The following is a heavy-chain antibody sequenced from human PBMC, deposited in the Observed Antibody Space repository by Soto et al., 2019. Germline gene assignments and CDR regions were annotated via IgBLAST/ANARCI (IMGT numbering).Heavy chain of an antibody. J-gene: IGHJ3*02. CDR1: GYTFTNHA. D-gene: IGHD2-15*01. CDR3: ARARVVVVIAATDAFDI. V-gene: IGHV1-3*01. CDR2: INAGNGNT. Sequence: RASVKVSCKASGYTFTNHAMHWVRQAPGQRLEWMGWINAGNGNTKYSQKFQGRVTITRDTSASTAYMELSSLRSEDTAVYYCARARVVVVIAATDAFDIWGQGTMVTVSS.